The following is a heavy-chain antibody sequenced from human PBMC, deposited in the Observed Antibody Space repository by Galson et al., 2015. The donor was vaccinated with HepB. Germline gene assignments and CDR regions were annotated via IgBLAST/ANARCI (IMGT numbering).Heavy chain of an antibody. D-gene: IGHD4-17*01. V-gene: IGHV4-4*02. J-gene: IGHJ6*02. CDR3: ARVGTVTTYYYYGLDV. CDR2: ISHGGSS. CDR1: GGSISNINW. Sequence: SETLSLTCAVSGGSISNINWWSWVRQPPEKGLEWIGEISHGGSSIYNPSLKSRVTISVDKSKNQFSLELTSVTAADTAVYYCARVGTVTTYYYYGLDVWGQGTTVTVSS.